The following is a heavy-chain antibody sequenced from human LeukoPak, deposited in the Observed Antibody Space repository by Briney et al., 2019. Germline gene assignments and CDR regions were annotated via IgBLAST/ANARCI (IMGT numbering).Heavy chain of an antibody. V-gene: IGHV1-69*13. CDR3: AGGCAASWYPCYYYYGMDV. Sequence: ASVKVSCKASGGTFSSYAISWVRQAPGQGLEWMGGIIPIFGTANYAQKFQGRVTITADESTSTAYMELSSLRSEDTAVYYCAGGCAASWYPCYYYYGMDVWGQGTTVTVSS. J-gene: IGHJ6*02. CDR1: GGTFSSYA. D-gene: IGHD6-13*01. CDR2: IIPIFGTA.